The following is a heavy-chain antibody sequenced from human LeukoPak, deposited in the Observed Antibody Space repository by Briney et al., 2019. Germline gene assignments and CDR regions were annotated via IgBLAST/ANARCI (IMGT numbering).Heavy chain of an antibody. V-gene: IGHV4-31*03. CDR3: ARESVAGNGVDY. D-gene: IGHD6-19*01. J-gene: IGHJ4*02. Sequence: TLSLTCTVSGGSISSGGYYWSWIRQHPGKGLEWIGYIYYSGSTYYNPSLKSRVTISVDTSKNQFSLKLSSVTAADTAVYYCARESVAGNGVDYWGQGTLVTVSS. CDR2: IYYSGST. CDR1: GGSISSGGYY.